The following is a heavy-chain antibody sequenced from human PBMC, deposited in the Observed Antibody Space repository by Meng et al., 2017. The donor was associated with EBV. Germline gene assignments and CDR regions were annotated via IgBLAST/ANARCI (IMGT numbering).Heavy chain of an antibody. V-gene: IGHV1-46*01. D-gene: IGHD5-24*01. Sequence: QVQLVQSGAEVKKPXXSVKVSCKASGYTFTSYYMHWVRQAPGQGLEWMGIINPSGGSTSYAQKFQGRVTMTRDTSTSTVYMELSGLRSEDTAVYYCARGYSAFHFDYWGQGTLVNVSS. CDR3: ARGYSAFHFDY. J-gene: IGHJ4*02. CDR2: INPSGGST. CDR1: GYTFTSYY.